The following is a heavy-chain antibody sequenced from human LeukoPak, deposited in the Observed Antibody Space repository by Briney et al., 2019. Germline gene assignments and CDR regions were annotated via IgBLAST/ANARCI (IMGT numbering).Heavy chain of an antibody. V-gene: IGHV3-21*01. D-gene: IGHD3-22*01. CDR1: GFTFSSYS. CDR2: TSSSSSYI. CDR3: ARQEGSGYYYADY. Sequence: GGSLRLSCAASGFTFSSYSMNWVRQAPGKGLEWVSSTSSSSSYIYYADSVKGRFTISRDNAKNSLYLQMNSLRAEDTAVYYCARQEGSGYYYADYWGQGTLVTVSS. J-gene: IGHJ4*02.